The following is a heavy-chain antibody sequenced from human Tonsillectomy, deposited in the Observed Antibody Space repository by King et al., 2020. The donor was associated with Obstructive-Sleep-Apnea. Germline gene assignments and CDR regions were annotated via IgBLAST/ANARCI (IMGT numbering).Heavy chain of an antibody. CDR1: GGSISSGGYY. J-gene: IGHJ4*02. CDR3: ARDRGIAAAGIDY. D-gene: IGHD6-13*01. V-gene: IGHV4-31*03. CDR2: IYYSGST. Sequence: QLQESGPGLVKPSQTLSLTCTVSGGSISSGGYYWSWIRQHPGKGLEWIGYIYYSGSTYYNPSLKSRVTISVDTSKTQFSLNLSSVTAADTAVYYCARDRGIAAAGIDYWGQGTLVTVSS.